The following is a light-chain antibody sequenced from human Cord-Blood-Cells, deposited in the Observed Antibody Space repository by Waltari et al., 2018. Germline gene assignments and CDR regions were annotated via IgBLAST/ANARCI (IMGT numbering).Light chain of an antibody. CDR3: QQYGSSLYT. V-gene: IGKV3-20*01. J-gene: IGKJ2*01. CDR2: GAS. CDR1: QSVSSSY. Sequence: ERVLTQSPGTLSLSPGERATLSCRASQSVSSSYLAWYQQKPGQAPRLLIYGASSRATGIPDRFSDSGSGTDFTLTISRLEPEDFAVYYCQQYGSSLYTFGQGTKLEIK.